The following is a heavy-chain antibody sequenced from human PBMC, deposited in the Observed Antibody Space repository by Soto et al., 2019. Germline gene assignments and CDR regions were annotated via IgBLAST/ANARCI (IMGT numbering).Heavy chain of an antibody. CDR1: GFTFSSYG. CDR2: IWYDGSNK. D-gene: IGHD2-15*01. J-gene: IGHJ6*02. V-gene: IGHV3-33*01. CDR3: ARADYCSGGSCYSYYYGMDV. Sequence: GVSLRLSCAASGFTFSSYGMHWVRQAPGKGLGWVAVIWYDGSNKYYADSVKGRFTISRDNSKNTLYLQMNSLRAEDTAVYYCARADYCSGGSCYSYYYGMDVWGQGTTVTVSS.